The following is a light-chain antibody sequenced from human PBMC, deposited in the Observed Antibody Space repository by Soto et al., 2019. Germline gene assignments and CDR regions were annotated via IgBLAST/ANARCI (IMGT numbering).Light chain of an antibody. CDR3: QQYGSSPRT. V-gene: IGKV3-20*01. CDR1: QTVSGNY. CDR2: GAS. Sequence: NVLTQSPGTLSLSPGERATLSCRASQTVSGNYVAWYQQKPGQTPRLLIYGASTRATGVPARFSGGGSGTEFTLTISRLEPEDFAVYYCQQYGSSPRTFGQGTKVDI. J-gene: IGKJ1*01.